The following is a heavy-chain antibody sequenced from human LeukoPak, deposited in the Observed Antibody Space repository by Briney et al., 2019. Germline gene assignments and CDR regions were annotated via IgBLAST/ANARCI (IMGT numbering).Heavy chain of an antibody. V-gene: IGHV3-7*01. Sequence: PGGSLRLSCAASGFTFNKVWMSWVRQAPGKGLEWVANIKEDGSEKEYADSVKGRFTISRDHAKNSVYLQMNSLRVEDTAVYYCARDVKGGNFDYWGQGTLVTVSS. D-gene: IGHD3-16*01. CDR3: ARDVKGGNFDY. CDR1: GFTFNKVW. J-gene: IGHJ4*02. CDR2: IKEDGSEK.